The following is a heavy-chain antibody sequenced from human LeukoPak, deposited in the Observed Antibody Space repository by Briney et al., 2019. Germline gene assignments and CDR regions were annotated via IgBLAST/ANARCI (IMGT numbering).Heavy chain of an antibody. J-gene: IGHJ6*03. CDR2: INTSGNT. V-gene: IGHV4-61*02. Sequence: SETLSLTCTVSGGSISSGNYYWNWIRQPAGKGLEWIGRINTSGNTNYNPSFESRVTISVDTSKNQFSLKLTSVTAADTAVYYCARAGYYDFWSGLHHYYYYYMDVWGKGTTVTVSS. CDR1: GGSISSGNYY. CDR3: ARAGYYDFWSGLHHYYYYYMDV. D-gene: IGHD3-3*01.